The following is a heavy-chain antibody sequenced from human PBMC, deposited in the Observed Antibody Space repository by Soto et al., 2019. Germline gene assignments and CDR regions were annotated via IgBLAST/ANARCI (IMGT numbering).Heavy chain of an antibody. CDR3: ARDQGSHPGD. J-gene: IGHJ4*02. CDR1: GLSISSGDW. D-gene: IGHD6-13*01. V-gene: IGHV4-4*02. CDR2: IHHSGST. Sequence: QVQLQESGPGLVRPSGTVSLTCAVSGLSISSGDWWSWVRQPPGKGLEWIGEIHHSGSTNYNPSLKSRVTMSVVPSKDLFSLTLTSVTAADTAFYYCARDQGSHPGDWGQGTLVSLSS.